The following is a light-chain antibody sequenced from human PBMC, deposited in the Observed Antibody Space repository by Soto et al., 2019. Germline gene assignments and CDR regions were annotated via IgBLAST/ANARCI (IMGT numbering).Light chain of an antibody. CDR1: SSDIGGYNY. J-gene: IGLJ2*01. CDR3: AAWDGSLSSVV. V-gene: IGLV2-14*01. Sequence: QSALTQPASVSGSPGQSITISCTGTSSDIGGYNYVSWYQQHPGKVPRLMIYEVNNRPSGVSNRFSGSKSATSASLAISGLRSEDEAGYYCAAWDGSLSSVVFGGGTKLTVL. CDR2: EVN.